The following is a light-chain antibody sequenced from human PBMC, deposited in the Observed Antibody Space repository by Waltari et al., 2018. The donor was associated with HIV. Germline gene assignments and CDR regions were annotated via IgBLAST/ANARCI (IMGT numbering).Light chain of an antibody. CDR3: AAWDDSLSGWV. CDR2: RNN. CDR1: SSNIGSNY. J-gene: IGLJ3*02. V-gene: IGLV1-47*01. Sequence: QSVLTQPPSASGTPGQRVTIACSGSSSNIGSNYIYWYQQLPGTAPKLLIYRNNQRPSGVPDRFSVSKSGTSASLAISGLRSEDEADYSCAAWDDSLSGWVFGGGTKLTVL.